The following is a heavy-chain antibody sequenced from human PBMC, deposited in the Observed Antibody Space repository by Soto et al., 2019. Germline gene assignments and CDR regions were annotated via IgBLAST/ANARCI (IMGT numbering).Heavy chain of an antibody. Sequence: GGSLRLSCAATGITLSSYAMSLFRQAPWKGPEWVSGISASGGSTSYADSVKGRFTISRDNSKNTLYMQMNSLRADDTAVYYCAKGQNSGTYRFYFEYWGQGALVTVSS. CDR2: ISASGGST. V-gene: IGHV3-23*01. CDR1: GITLSSYA. D-gene: IGHD1-26*01. J-gene: IGHJ4*02. CDR3: AKGQNSGTYRFYFEY.